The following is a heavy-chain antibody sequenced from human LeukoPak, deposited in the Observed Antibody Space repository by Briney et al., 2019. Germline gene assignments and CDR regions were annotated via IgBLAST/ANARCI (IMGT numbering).Heavy chain of an antibody. J-gene: IGHJ4*02. CDR1: GGSISSSSYH. CDR2: IYYSGTT. Sequence: SETLSLTCTVSGGSISSSSYHWGWLRQPPGKGLEWIGSIYYSGTTYYKPSLRSRVTISIDTSKNQFSLRLTSVTAADTAVYYCARESSSSPNYWDQGTLVTVSS. V-gene: IGHV4-39*07. CDR3: ARESSSSPNY. D-gene: IGHD6-6*01.